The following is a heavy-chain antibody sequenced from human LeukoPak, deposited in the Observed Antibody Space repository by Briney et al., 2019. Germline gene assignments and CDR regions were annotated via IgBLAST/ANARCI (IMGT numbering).Heavy chain of an antibody. Sequence: GGSLRLSCAASGFTFSSYSMNWVRQAPGKGLAWASYISSSSTPIYYADSVKGRFTISRDNAKNSLYLQMNSLRAEDTAVYYCARDVPYSSGWHDGAGDWFDPWGQGTLVTVSS. CDR1: GFTFSSYS. CDR2: ISSSSTPI. D-gene: IGHD6-19*01. J-gene: IGHJ5*02. CDR3: ARDVPYSSGWHDGAGDWFDP. V-gene: IGHV3-48*01.